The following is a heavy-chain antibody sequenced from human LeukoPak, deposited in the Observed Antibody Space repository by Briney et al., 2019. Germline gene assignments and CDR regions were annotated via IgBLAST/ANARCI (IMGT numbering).Heavy chain of an antibody. D-gene: IGHD7-27*01. CDR2: IYPYDSEI. J-gene: IGHJ4*02. V-gene: IGHV5-51*01. CDR3: ARPNWARRYFDY. Sequence: GESLKISCKGSGFSFTSYWIGWVRQMAGKGLEWMGVIYPYDSEIRYSPSFQGQVTISADKSISTAYLQWSSLKASDTAMYYCARPNWARRYFDYWGQGTLVTVSS. CDR1: GFSFTSYW.